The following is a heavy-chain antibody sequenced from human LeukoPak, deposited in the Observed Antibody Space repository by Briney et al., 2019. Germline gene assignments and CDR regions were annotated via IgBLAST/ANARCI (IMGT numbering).Heavy chain of an antibody. CDR1: GGTFSSYA. D-gene: IGHD1-26*01. J-gene: IGHJ4*02. CDR2: IIPIFGTA. Sequence: SVKVSCKASGGTFSSYAISWVRQAPGQGLEWMGGIIPIFGTANYAQRFQGRVTITADESTSTAYMELSSLRSEDTAVYYCAKDVGKWESLHFFDYWGQGTLVTVSS. V-gene: IGHV1-69*13. CDR3: AKDVGKWESLHFFDY.